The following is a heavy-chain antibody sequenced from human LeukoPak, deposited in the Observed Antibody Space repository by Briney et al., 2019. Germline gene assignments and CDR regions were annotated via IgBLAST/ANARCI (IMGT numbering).Heavy chain of an antibody. Sequence: SVKVSCKTSGGTFNNYAISWVRQAPGQGLEWMGRVVPMFGIRNYPQTFRGRVNITADKATNTVYMELRSLRAEDTAIYYCATEPSRSYSFDHLDFWGLGAPVTVSS. D-gene: IGHD5-12*01. V-gene: IGHV1-69*04. CDR3: ATEPSRSYSFDHLDF. CDR1: GGTFNNYA. J-gene: IGHJ4*02. CDR2: VVPMFGIR.